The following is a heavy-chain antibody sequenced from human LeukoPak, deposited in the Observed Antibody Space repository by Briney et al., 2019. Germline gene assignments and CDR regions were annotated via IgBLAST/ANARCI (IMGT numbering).Heavy chain of an antibody. CDR2: IYYSGST. CDR3: ARGPITMIVVGLGVFDP. D-gene: IGHD3-22*01. J-gene: IGHJ5*02. Sequence: PSETLSLTCTVSGGSISSSSYYWGWIRQPPGKGLEWIGSIYYSGSTYYNPSLKSRVTISVDTSKNQFSLKLSSVTAADTAVYYCARGPITMIVVGLGVFDPWGQGTLVTVSS. V-gene: IGHV4-39*07. CDR1: GGSISSSSYY.